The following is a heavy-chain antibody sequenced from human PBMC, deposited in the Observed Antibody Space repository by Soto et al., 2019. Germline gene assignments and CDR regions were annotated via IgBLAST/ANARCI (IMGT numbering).Heavy chain of an antibody. V-gene: IGHV3-33*01. CDR1: GFTFSSYG. D-gene: IGHD2-15*01. Sequence: QVQLVESGGGVVQPGRSLRLSCAASGFTFSSYGMHWVRQAPGKGLEWVAVIWYDGSNKYYADSVKGRFTISRDNSKNTLYLLMNSLGGEDTGVYYCARDGYCSGGSCYSVPVFDYWGQGTLVTVSS. J-gene: IGHJ4*02. CDR2: IWYDGSNK. CDR3: ARDGYCSGGSCYSVPVFDY.